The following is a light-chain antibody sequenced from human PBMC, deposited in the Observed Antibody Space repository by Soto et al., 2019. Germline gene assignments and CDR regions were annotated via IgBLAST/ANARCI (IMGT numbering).Light chain of an antibody. V-gene: IGKV3-20*01. CDR3: QQYDNWPPT. CDR2: GAS. CDR1: QSVSSSY. Sequence: EIVLTQSPGTLSLSPRERATLSCRASQSVSSSYLAWYQQKPGQAPRLLIYGASSRATGIPDRFSGSGSGTDFALTISSLQSEDFVVYYCQQYDNWPPTFGQGTRLEIK. J-gene: IGKJ5*01.